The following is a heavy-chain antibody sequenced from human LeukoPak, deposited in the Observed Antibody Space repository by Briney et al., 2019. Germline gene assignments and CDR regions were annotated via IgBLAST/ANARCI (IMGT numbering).Heavy chain of an antibody. D-gene: IGHD3-22*01. CDR1: GYTFTSYG. V-gene: IGHV1-46*01. J-gene: IGHJ5*02. Sequence: ASVKVSCKASGYTFTSYGISWVRQAPGQGLEWMGIINPSGGSTSYAQKFQGRVTMTRDMSTSTVYMELSSLRSEDTAVYYCARATGGYYDSSGYYYNGNWFDPWGQGTLVTVSS. CDR2: INPSGGST. CDR3: ARATGGYYDSSGYYYNGNWFDP.